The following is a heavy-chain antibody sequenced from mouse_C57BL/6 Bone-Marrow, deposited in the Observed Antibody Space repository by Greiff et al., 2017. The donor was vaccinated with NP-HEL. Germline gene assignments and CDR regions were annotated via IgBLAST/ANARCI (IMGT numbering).Heavy chain of an antibody. CDR2: IYPGSGST. CDR1: GYTFTSYW. Sequence: VQLQQPGAELVKPGASVKMSCKASGYTFTSYWITWVKQRPGQGLEWIGDIYPGSGSTNYNEKFKSKATLTVDTSSSTAYMQLSSLTSEDSAVYYCARWDGSRWYFDVWGTGTTVTVSS. V-gene: IGHV1-55*01. J-gene: IGHJ1*03. D-gene: IGHD1-1*01. CDR3: ARWDGSRWYFDV.